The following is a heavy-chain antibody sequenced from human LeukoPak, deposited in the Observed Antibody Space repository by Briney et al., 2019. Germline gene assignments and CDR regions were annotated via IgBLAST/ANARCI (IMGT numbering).Heavy chain of an antibody. CDR3: ARENRGSYYYYYGMDV. CDR2: IYHSGST. CDR1: GYSISSGYY. Sequence: PSETLSLTCAVSGYSISSGYYWGWTRQPPGKGLEWIGSIYHSGSTYYNPSLKSRVTISVDTSKNQFSLKLSSVTAADTAVYYCARENRGSYYYYYGMDVWGKGTTVTVSS. J-gene: IGHJ6*04. D-gene: IGHD3-10*01. V-gene: IGHV4-38-2*02.